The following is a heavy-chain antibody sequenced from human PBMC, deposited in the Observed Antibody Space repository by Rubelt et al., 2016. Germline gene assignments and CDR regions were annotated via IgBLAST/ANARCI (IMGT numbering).Heavy chain of an antibody. V-gene: IGHV3-7*03. CDR1: GFTFSDHC. CDR2: INHNGSEK. J-gene: IGHJ6*02. D-gene: IGHD5/OR15-5a*01. Sequence: GGSLRLSCAASGFTFSDHCMSWVRQAPGKGLEWVANINHNGSEKKYVDSVKGRFNISKDNAKKSLFLQMSSLRAEDTAVYYCARAPQVYCSYGLEVWGQGTTVTVSS. CDR3: ARAPQVYCSYGLEV.